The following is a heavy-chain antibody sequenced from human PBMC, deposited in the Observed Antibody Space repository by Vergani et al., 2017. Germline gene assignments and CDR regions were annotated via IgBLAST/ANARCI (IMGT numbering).Heavy chain of an antibody. V-gene: IGHV3-7*01. CDR1: GFTFSSYW. Sequence: EVQLVESGGGLVQPGGSLRLSCAASGFTFSSYWMSWVRQAPGKGLEWVANIKQDGSEKYYVDSVKGRLTISRDNAKNSLYLQMNSLRAEDTAVYYCAREILEVHALLFNLGYFDYWGQGTLVTVSS. D-gene: IGHD3-10*01. J-gene: IGHJ4*02. CDR3: AREILEVHALLFNLGYFDY. CDR2: IKQDGSEK.